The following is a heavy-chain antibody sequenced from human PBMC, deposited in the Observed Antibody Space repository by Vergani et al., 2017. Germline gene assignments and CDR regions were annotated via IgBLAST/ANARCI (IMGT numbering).Heavy chain of an antibody. CDR3: STPQTVTTGGMEV. Sequence: EVQLVQSGAEVKKPGATMKISCKVSGYTFTDHYMHWVKQAPGKRLEWMVLVDPEDGETIYAEKFKGRVTIAADTSTDTAHLELSSLRSEDTAVYYCSTPQTVTTGGMEVWGQGTTGIVSS. V-gene: IGHV1-69-2*01. CDR2: VDPEDGET. J-gene: IGHJ6*02. D-gene: IGHD4-17*01. CDR1: GYTFTDHY.